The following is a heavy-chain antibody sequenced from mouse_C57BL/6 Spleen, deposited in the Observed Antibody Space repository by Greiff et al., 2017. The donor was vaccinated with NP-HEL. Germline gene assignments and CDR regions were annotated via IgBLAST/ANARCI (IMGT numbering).Heavy chain of an antibody. Sequence: EVQLQQSGPGLVKPSQSLSLTCSVTGYSITSGYYWNWIRQFPGNKLEWMGYISYDGSNNYNPSLKNRISITRDTSKNQFFLKLNSVTTEDTATYYCAREGYYGSSFTSYWYFDVWGTGTTVTVSS. CDR2: ISYDGSN. CDR3: AREGYYGSSFTSYWYFDV. CDR1: GYSITSGYY. V-gene: IGHV3-6*01. J-gene: IGHJ1*03. D-gene: IGHD1-1*01.